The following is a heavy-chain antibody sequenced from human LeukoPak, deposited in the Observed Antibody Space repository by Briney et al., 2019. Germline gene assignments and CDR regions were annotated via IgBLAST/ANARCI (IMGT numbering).Heavy chain of an antibody. CDR2: IRSKANNYAT. J-gene: IGHJ3*02. D-gene: IGHD1-26*01. CDR1: GFTFSGSA. V-gene: IGHV3-73*01. CDR3: SRINSGTGSYYDALDI. Sequence: GGSLRLSCAASGFTFSGSAMQWVRQASGKGLEWVGRIRSKANNYATAYAASVKGRFIISRDDSKNTAYLQMNSLKSEDTAVYYCSRINSGTGSYYDALDIWGRGTMVTVSS.